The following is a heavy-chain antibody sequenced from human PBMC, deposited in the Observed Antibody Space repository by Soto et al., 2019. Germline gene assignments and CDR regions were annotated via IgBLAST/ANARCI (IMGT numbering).Heavy chain of an antibody. CDR1: GGSFNDYY. CDR3: ARGMDRAKTAY. V-gene: IGHV4-34*01. J-gene: IGHJ4*02. D-gene: IGHD5-18*01. CDR2: IHPSGST. Sequence: XXTLSLTCAVYGGSFNDYYWPWIPQPPGKRPEWIGEIHPSGSTSSNPSLKSRVTISIDTSKNQFSLKLRSVTAADTAVYYCARGMDRAKTAYWGQGTLVTVSS.